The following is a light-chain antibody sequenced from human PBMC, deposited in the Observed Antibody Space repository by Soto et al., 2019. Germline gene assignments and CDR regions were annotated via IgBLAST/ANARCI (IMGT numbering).Light chain of an antibody. Sequence: IILTQSPGTLSLSPGERATLSCRASQTISGNSLAWYQHRPGQSPRLLIYGASSRATGIPDRFVGSGSGRDFTLTISRLEPDDLAVYYCQQYETSPRAFGQGTKVEIK. CDR1: QTISGNS. V-gene: IGKV3-20*01. CDR3: QQYETSPRA. J-gene: IGKJ1*01. CDR2: GAS.